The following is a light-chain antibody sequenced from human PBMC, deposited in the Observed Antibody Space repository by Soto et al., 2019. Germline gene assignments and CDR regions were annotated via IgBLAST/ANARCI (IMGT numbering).Light chain of an antibody. V-gene: IGKV1-33*01. CDR2: DVS. CDR1: HDITNF. J-gene: IGKJ5*01. Sequence: DIQMTQAPSSLSVAVGDRVTMTCQASHDITNFLNWYQQKPGKAPKLLIYDVSKLETGVPSRFSGSGSGTDFTLTISSLQPEDIATYFCQQYDDLPITFGQGTRLEIK. CDR3: QQYDDLPIT.